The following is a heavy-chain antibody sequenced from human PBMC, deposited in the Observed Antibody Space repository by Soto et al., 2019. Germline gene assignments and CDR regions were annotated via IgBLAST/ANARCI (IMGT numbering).Heavy chain of an antibody. Sequence: GESLKISCTASGFTFKNYAVNWVRQAPGKGLDLVSAVSGSGDNTYYADSVRGRFTISRDNSKNTVFLQMNNLRAEDTAIYFCARDPETLVRGIILSYFDSWGRGTLVTVSS. V-gene: IGHV3-23*01. J-gene: IGHJ4*02. CDR3: ARDPETLVRGIILSYFDS. D-gene: IGHD3-10*01. CDR1: GFTFKNYA. CDR2: VSGSGDNT.